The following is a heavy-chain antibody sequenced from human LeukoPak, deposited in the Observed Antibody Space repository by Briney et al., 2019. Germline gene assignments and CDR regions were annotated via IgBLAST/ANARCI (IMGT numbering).Heavy chain of an antibody. Sequence: GGSLRLSCAASVFTFSSHWMHWVRQGPGKGLVWVSRINRDGSNTTYADSVKGRFTISRDNAKNTLSLQMNSLRAEDTAVYYCAKGDGDFKPTIDFWVQGTLVTVSS. CDR1: VFTFSSHW. CDR2: INRDGSNT. D-gene: IGHD4-17*01. J-gene: IGHJ4*02. V-gene: IGHV3-74*03. CDR3: AKGDGDFKPTIDF.